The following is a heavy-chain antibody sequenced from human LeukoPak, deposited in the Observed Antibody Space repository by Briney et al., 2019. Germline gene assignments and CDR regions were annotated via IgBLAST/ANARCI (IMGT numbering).Heavy chain of an antibody. CDR3: TTLGYHLDS. D-gene: IGHD3-22*01. Sequence: GGSLRLSCAACGFDFSAYEMNWVRQAPGKGLEWVAYFAGSDTTTYYADSVKGRFTISRDNARNSLYLQMNSLRAEDTALYYCTTLGYHLDSWGQGTLVTVSS. V-gene: IGHV3-48*03. J-gene: IGHJ4*02. CDR2: FAGSDTTT. CDR1: GFDFSAYE.